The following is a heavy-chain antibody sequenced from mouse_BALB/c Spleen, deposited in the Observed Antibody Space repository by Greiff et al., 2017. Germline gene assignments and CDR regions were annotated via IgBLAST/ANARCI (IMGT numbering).Heavy chain of an antibody. CDR1: GYTFTSYT. CDR3: AREMKGFAY. Sequence: LVESGAELARPGASVKMSCKASGYTFTSYTMHWVKQRPGQGLEWIGYINPSSGYTNYNQKFKDKATLTADKSSSTAYMQLSSLTSEDSAVYYCAREMKGFAYWGQGTLVTVSA. CDR2: INPSSGYT. J-gene: IGHJ3*01. V-gene: IGHV1-4*01.